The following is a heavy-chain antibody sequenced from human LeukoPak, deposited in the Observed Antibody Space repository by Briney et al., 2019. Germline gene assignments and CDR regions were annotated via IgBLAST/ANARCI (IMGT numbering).Heavy chain of an antibody. CDR2: IYHSGST. V-gene: IGHV4-4*02. J-gene: IGHJ6*02. Sequence: SETLSLTCAVSGGSISSSNWWSWVRQPPGKGLEWIGEIYHSGSTNYNPSLKSRVTISVDTSKNQFSLKLSSVTAADTAVYYCARGLGYCSSTSCYTAIYYYYGMDVWGQGTTVTVSS. CDR1: GGSISSSNW. CDR3: ARGLGYCSSTSCYTAIYYYYGMDV. D-gene: IGHD2-2*02.